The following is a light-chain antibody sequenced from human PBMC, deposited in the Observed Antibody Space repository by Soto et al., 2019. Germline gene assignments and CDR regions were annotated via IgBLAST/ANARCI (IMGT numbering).Light chain of an antibody. J-gene: IGKJ4*01. V-gene: IGKV1-17*01. CDR3: LQHNTYPLT. CDR1: QGIRHD. Sequence: DIQMTQSPSSLSASVGDRVTITCRACQGIRHDLGWYQQKPVKAPKRLIYAASSLQSGVPSRFSGSGFGTEFSLTISSLQPEDFATYYCLQHNTYPLTFGGGTKVEI. CDR2: AAS.